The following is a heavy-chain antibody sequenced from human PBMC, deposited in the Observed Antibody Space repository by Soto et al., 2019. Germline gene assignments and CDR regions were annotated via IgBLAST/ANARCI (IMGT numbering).Heavy chain of an antibody. D-gene: IGHD4-17*01. V-gene: IGHV4-34*01. CDR1: GGSFSGYY. Sequence: QVQLQQWGAGLLKPSETLSLTCAVYGGSFSGYYWSWIRQPPGKGLEWSGEINHSGSTNYNPSLKSRVTISVDTSKNQFSLKLSSVTAADTDVYYCARDATYGDLDYWGQGTLVTVSS. J-gene: IGHJ4*02. CDR3: ARDATYGDLDY. CDR2: INHSGST.